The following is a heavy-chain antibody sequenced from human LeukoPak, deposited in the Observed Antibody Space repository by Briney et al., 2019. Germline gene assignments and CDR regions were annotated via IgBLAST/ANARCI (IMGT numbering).Heavy chain of an antibody. CDR1: GGSISGYY. J-gene: IGHJ4*02. D-gene: IGHD6-6*01. Sequence: SETLALTCTVSGGSISGYYWGWMRQRPGRGLQWIGFIYETGSTDYNPPLERRITMSVDNSRNQVSLRVRYATAADTAIYYCARHRRKYTREYHFDSWGQGILVSVSS. CDR3: ARHRRKYTREYHFDS. CDR2: IYETGST. V-gene: IGHV4-59*08.